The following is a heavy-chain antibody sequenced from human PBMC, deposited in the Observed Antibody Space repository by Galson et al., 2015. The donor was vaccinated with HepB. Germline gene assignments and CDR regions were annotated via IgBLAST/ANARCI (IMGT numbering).Heavy chain of an antibody. D-gene: IGHD6-19*01. J-gene: IGHJ5*02. CDR1: GFTFSSYA. CDR2: IKQDGSEK. Sequence: SLRLSCAAFGFTFSSYAMSWVRQAPGKGLEWVANIKQDGSEKYYVDSVKGRFTISRDNAKNSLYLQMNSLRAEDTAVYYCARLGMGSSGWNNWFDPWGQGTLVTVSS. CDR3: ARLGMGSSGWNNWFDP. V-gene: IGHV3-7*03.